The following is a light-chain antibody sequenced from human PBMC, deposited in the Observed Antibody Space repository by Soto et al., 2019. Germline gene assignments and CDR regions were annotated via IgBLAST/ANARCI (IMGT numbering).Light chain of an antibody. J-gene: IGLJ2*01. CDR1: SSDVGGYNY. CDR3: CSYAGSYTLKL. Sequence: QSALTQPRSVSGSPGQSVTISCTRTSSDVGGYNYVSWYQQHRGKAPKLMIYDVSKRPSGVPDRFSGSKSGNTASLTISGLQAEDEADYYCCSYAGSYTLKLFGGGTKVTVL. V-gene: IGLV2-11*01. CDR2: DVS.